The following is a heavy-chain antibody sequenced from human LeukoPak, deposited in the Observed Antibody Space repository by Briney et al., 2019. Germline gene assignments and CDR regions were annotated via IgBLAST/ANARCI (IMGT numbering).Heavy chain of an antibody. D-gene: IGHD6-13*01. CDR1: GVSISNDNW. CDR2: IYHSGMT. J-gene: IGHJ4*02. Sequence: PSETLSLTCAASGVSISNDNWWSWVRQPPGKGLEWIGEIYHSGMTNYNPSLKSRVTISVDKSKHQFSLQLSSVTAADTAVYYCARGEQQLVKGFDYWGQGTLVTVSS. V-gene: IGHV4-4*02. CDR3: ARGEQQLVKGFDY.